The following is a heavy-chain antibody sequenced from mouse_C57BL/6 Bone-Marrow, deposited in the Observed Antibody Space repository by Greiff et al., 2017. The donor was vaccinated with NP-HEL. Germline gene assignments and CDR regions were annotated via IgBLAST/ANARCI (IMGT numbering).Heavy chain of an antibody. CDR2: IHPNSGST. V-gene: IGHV1-64*01. CDR1: GYTFTSYW. CDR3: APLRSFAY. J-gene: IGHJ3*01. Sequence: QVQLQQPGAELVKPGASVKLSCKASGYTFTSYWMHWVKQRPGQGLEWIGMIHPNSGSTNYNEKFKGKATLTADKSSRTAYMELRSLTSEDSAVYFCAPLRSFAYWGQGTLVTVSA. D-gene: IGHD1-1*01.